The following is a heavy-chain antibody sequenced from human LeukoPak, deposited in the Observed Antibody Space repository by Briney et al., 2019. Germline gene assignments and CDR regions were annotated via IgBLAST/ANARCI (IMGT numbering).Heavy chain of an antibody. CDR1: GFTFSSYA. V-gene: IGHV3-23*01. J-gene: IGHJ5*02. CDR2: ISGSGGST. D-gene: IGHD3-22*01. CDR3: ARASITMIVLPDWFDP. Sequence: GGSLRLSCAASGFTFSSYAMSWVRQAPGKGLEWVSAISGSGGSTYYADSVKGRFTISRDNSKNTLYLQMNSLRAEDTAVYYCARASITMIVLPDWFDPWGQGTLVTVSS.